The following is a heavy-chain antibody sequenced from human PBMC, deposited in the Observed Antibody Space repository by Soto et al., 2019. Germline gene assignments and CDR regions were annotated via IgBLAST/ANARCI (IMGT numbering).Heavy chain of an antibody. D-gene: IGHD1-20*01. V-gene: IGHV1-69*01. J-gene: IGHJ1*01. Sequence: QAQLMQSGAEVKKPGSSVKVSCKASGGTFSGYAISWERQAPGQGLEWMGGIIPVLGITNYAQKFQGRITIAADESTGTAHMDLRSLSSEDTAVYYCAKDPRSITGTTSSEDFQQWGQGTLVTVSS. CDR1: GGTFSGYA. CDR2: IIPVLGIT. CDR3: AKDPRSITGTTSSEDFQQ.